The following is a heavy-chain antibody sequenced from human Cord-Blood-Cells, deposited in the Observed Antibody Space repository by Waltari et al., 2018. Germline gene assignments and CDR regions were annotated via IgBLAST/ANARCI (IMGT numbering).Heavy chain of an antibody. CDR3: ARAIAAAGAFDI. CDR1: GGSISSYY. J-gene: IGHJ3*02. CDR2: IYYSGST. V-gene: IGHV4-59*01. D-gene: IGHD6-13*01. Sequence: QVQLQESAPGLVKPSETLSLPCTVSGGSISSYYWSWIRQPPGKGLEWIGYIYYSGSTNYNPSLKSRVTISVDTSKNQFSLKLSSVTAADTAVYYCARAIAAAGAFDIWGQGTMVTVSS.